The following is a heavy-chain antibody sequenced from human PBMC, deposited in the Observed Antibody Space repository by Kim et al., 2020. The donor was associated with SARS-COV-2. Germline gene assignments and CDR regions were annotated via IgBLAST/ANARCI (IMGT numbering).Heavy chain of an antibody. CDR3: ARDPGVVTPAAFDI. CDR1: GFTFNNYG. V-gene: IGHV3-21*01. Sequence: GGSLRLSCAAFGFTFNNYGMNWVRQAPGKGLEWVSSISSSSSYIYYADSLKGRFTISRDNVKNSLYLQMNSLRAEDTAVYYCARDPGVVTPAAFDIWGQGTMVSVSS. J-gene: IGHJ3*02. CDR2: ISSSSSYI. D-gene: IGHD2-21*02.